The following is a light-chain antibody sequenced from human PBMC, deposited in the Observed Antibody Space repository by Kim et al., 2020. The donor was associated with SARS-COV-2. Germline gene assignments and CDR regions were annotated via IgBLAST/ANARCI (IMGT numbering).Light chain of an antibody. CDR2: AAS. J-gene: IGKJ2*01. CDR3: QQSYSTPRT. Sequence: DIQMTQSPSSLSASVGDRVTITCRASQNIRNYLNWYQQKPGKAPNLLIYAASSLQSGVPSRFSGSGSGTDFTLTISSLQPEDFATYYCQQSYSTPRTFGQGTKLEI. CDR1: QNIRNY. V-gene: IGKV1-39*01.